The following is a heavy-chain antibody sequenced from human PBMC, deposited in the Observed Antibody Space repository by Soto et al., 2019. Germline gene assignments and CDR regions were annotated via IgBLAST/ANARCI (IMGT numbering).Heavy chain of an antibody. V-gene: IGHV4-4*02. D-gene: IGHD6-13*01. Sequence: SETLSLTFAVSGGSISSSNWWSWVRQPPGKGLEWIGEIYHSGSTNYNPSLKSRVTISVDKSKNQFSLKLSSVTAADTAVYYCARDSVIAAAGSYYYYGMDVWGQGTTVT. J-gene: IGHJ6*02. CDR2: IYHSGST. CDR3: ARDSVIAAAGSYYYYGMDV. CDR1: GGSISSSNW.